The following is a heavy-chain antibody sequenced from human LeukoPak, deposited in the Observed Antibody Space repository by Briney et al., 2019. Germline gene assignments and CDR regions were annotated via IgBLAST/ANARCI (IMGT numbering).Heavy chain of an antibody. CDR3: ARESAGSLHDSTAAFHY. V-gene: IGHV4-59*02. D-gene: IGHD2-8*02. CDR2: GHHSESS. CDR1: GDSVTSTY. Sequence: PSETLSLTCSVSGDSVTSTYWSWIRRPPGKGLEWIAYGHHSESSNYNPSFRSRVIIPVDTSRNQFSLRLSSVTAADTAIYYCARESAGSLHDSTAAFHYWGQGILVIVSS. J-gene: IGHJ4*02.